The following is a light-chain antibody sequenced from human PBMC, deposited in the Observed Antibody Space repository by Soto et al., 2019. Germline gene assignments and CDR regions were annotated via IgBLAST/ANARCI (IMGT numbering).Light chain of an antibody. V-gene: IGLV2-14*03. CDR2: DVS. CDR3: SSYTSSSTVV. Sequence: QSDLTQPASVSGSPGKSITISCTGTSSDVSGYYYVSWYQLHPGKAPKLILYDVSTRPSGVSNRFSGSKSGNTASLTISGLQGEDEADYYCSSYTSSSTVVFGGGTKLTVL. CDR1: SSDVSGYYY. J-gene: IGLJ2*01.